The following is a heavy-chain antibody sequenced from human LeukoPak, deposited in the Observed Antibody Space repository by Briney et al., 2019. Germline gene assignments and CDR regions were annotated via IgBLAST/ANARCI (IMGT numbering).Heavy chain of an antibody. V-gene: IGHV1-69*06. CDR2: IIPIFGTA. Sequence: ASVKVSCKASGGTFSSYAISWVRQAPGQGLEWMGGIIPIFGTANYAQKFQGRVTITADKSTGTAYMELSSLRSEDTAVYYCARLGQQWLVGWFDPWGQGTLVTVSS. CDR1: GGTFSSYA. CDR3: ARLGQQWLVGWFDP. D-gene: IGHD6-19*01. J-gene: IGHJ5*02.